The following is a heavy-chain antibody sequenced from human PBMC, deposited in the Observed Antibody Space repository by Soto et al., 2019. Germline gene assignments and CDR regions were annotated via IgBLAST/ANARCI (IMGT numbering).Heavy chain of an antibody. CDR3: AKGRSITIGGPPV. J-gene: IGHJ4*02. Sequence: EVQLLESGGGLVQPGGSLRLSCAASGFTFSNFDMAWVRQPPGKGLEWVSSVTYSGGSTYYADSAKGRFTISRDNYKNTRYLQIDSLRVEDTAVYYCAKGRSITIGGPPVWGQGTLVTVSS. CDR1: GFTFSNFD. CDR2: VTYSGGST. V-gene: IGHV3-23*01. D-gene: IGHD1-26*01.